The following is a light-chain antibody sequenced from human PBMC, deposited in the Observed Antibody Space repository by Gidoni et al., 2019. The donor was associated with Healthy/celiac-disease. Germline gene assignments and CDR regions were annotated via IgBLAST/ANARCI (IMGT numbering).Light chain of an antibody. CDR1: QGISSY. CDR3: QQLNSYPPT. CDR2: AAS. Sequence: DIQLTQSPSFLSASVGDRVTITCRASQGISSYLAWYQQKPGKAPKLLIYAASTLQSGVPSSFRGTGSGTEFTLTISSLQPEDFATYYCQQLNSYPPTFGGGTKVEIK. V-gene: IGKV1-9*01. J-gene: IGKJ4*01.